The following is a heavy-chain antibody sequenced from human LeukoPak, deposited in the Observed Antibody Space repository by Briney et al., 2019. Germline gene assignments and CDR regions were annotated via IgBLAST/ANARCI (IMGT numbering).Heavy chain of an antibody. V-gene: IGHV3-74*01. CDR2: ISPTGSTT. CDR1: GFSFNGHW. D-gene: IGHD6-6*01. Sequence: GGSLRLSCTASGFSFNGHWMHWARQLPGKGLVWLSRISPTGSTTSYADSVKGRFTVSRDNAENTLYLQVNNLRAEDTAVYYCARGPNSNWSGLDFWGQGTLLTVSS. CDR3: ARGPNSNWSGLDF. J-gene: IGHJ4*02.